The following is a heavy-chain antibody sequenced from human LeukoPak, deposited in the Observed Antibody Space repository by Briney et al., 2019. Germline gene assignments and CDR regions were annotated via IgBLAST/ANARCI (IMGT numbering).Heavy chain of an antibody. CDR1: GYTFTSYG. J-gene: IGHJ4*02. D-gene: IGHD6-13*01. V-gene: IGHV1-18*01. CDR2: ISGYNGKT. CDR3: ARSQASAAADYFDY. Sequence: GASVKVSCKASGYTFTSYGISWVRQAPGQGLEWMGWISGYNGKTNYAQNLQGRVTPTTDTSTSTAYMELRSLRSDDTAVYYCARSQASAAADYFDYWGQGTLVAVSS.